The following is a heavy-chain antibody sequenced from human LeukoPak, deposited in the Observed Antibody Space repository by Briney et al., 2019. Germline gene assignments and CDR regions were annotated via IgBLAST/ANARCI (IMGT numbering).Heavy chain of an antibody. CDR1: GYTFTGYY. J-gene: IGHJ4*02. CDR3: ARQLIIRVYYYGGNWRAFDY. V-gene: IGHV1-2*02. D-gene: IGHD4-23*01. Sequence: ASVKVSCKASGYTFTGYYMHWVRQAPGQGLEWMGWINPNSGGTNYAQKFQGRVTMTRDTSISTAYMELSRLRSDDAAVYYRARQLIIRVYYYGGNWRAFDYWCQGTLVTVSS. CDR2: INPNSGGT.